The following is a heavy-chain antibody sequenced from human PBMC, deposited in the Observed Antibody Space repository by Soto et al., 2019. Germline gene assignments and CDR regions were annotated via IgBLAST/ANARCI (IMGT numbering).Heavy chain of an antibody. CDR1: GYTFNIYW. CDR2: IYPLDSDT. Sequence: GESLKISCQASGYTFNIYWIAWVRQRPGRGLEWMGPIYPLDSDTKYSPGFQGQVTISVDKSLNTAYVQWTSLKASDTAIYYCAASNFYYGMDVWGQGTTVTVSS. CDR3: AASNFYYGMDV. V-gene: IGHV5-51*01. J-gene: IGHJ6*02.